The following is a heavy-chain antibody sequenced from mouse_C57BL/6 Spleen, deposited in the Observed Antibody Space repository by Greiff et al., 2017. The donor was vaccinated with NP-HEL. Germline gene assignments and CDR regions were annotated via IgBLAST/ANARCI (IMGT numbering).Heavy chain of an antibody. J-gene: IGHJ2*01. CDR3: ARGFSEDYFDY. V-gene: IGHV1-26*01. Sequence: VQLQQSGPELVKPGASVKISCKASGYTFTDYYMNWVKQSHGKSLEWIGDINPNNGGTSYNQKFKGKATLTVDKSSSTAYMELRSLTSEDSAVYYCARGFSEDYFDYWGQGTTLTVSS. CDR2: INPNNGGT. CDR1: GYTFTDYY.